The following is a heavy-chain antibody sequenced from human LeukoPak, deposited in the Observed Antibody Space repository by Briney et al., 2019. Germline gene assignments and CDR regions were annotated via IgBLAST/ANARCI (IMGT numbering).Heavy chain of an antibody. CDR2: ISYDGSNK. Sequence: GGSLRLSCVASGFPFSSYAMHWVRQAPGKGLEWVAVISYDGSNKYYADSVKGRFTISRDNAKNTLLLQMNSLRAEDTAVYYCVRDGVGAPPFDYWGQGVLVTVSS. D-gene: IGHD1-26*01. CDR3: VRDGVGAPPFDY. V-gene: IGHV3-30-3*01. CDR1: GFPFSSYA. J-gene: IGHJ4*02.